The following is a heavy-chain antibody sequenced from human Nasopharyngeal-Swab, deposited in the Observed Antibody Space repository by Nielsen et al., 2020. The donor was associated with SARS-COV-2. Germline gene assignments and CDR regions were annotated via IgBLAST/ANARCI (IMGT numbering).Heavy chain of an antibody. D-gene: IGHD1-26*01. V-gene: IGHV3-30-3*01. CDR3: ARGYSGSYYSPFDY. CDR2: ISYDGSNK. CDR1: GFTFSSYA. Sequence: GGSLRLSCAASGFTFSSYAMHWVRQAPGKGLEWVAVISYDGSNKYYADSVKGRFTISRDKSKKTLYLQMNSLRAEDTAVYYCARGYSGSYYSPFDYWGQGTLVTVSS. J-gene: IGHJ4*02.